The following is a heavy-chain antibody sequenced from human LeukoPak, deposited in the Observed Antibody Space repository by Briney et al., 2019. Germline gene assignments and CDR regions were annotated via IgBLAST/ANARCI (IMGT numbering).Heavy chain of an antibody. CDR3: ARGNPRYSSSWCCAFDI. Sequence: GASVKVSCKASGYTFTSYDINWVRQATGQGLEWMGWMNPNSGNTGYAQKFQGRVTMTRNTSISTAYMELSSLRSEDTAVCYCARGNPRYSSSWCCAFDIWGQGTMVTVSS. CDR2: MNPNSGNT. D-gene: IGHD6-13*01. V-gene: IGHV1-8*01. J-gene: IGHJ3*02. CDR1: GYTFTSYD.